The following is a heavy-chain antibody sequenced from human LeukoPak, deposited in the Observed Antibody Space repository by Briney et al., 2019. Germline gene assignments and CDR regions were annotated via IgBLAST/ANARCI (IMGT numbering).Heavy chain of an antibody. J-gene: IGHJ4*02. V-gene: IGHV4-39*01. CDR1: GGSISSSSYY. CDR3: GTGTTHLEY. D-gene: IGHD4-17*01. Sequence: SETLSLTCTVSGGSISSSSYYWGWIRQPPGKGLEWIGSIYYGVSPYYNPSLKSRVTISVDTSKNEFSLKLKSVTAADTAMYYCGTGTTHLEYWGQGTLVTVSS. CDR2: IYYGVSP.